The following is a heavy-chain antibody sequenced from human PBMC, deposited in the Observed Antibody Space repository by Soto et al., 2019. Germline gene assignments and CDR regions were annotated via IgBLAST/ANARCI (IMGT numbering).Heavy chain of an antibody. V-gene: IGHV4-59*01. CDR1: GGSISSYY. D-gene: IGHD6-19*01. CDR3: ARFYSSGWYWVAGRFDT. CDR2: IYYSGST. J-gene: IGHJ5*02. Sequence: SETLSLTCTVSGGSISSYYWSWIRQPPGKGLEWIGYIYYSGSTNYNPSLKSRVTISVDTSKNQFSLKLSSVTAADTAVYYCARFYSSGWYWVAGRFDTWGQGTVVSVAA.